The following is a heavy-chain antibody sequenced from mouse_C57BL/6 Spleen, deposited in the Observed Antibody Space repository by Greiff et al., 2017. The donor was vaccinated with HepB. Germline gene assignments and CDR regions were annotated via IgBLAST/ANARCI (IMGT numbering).Heavy chain of an antibody. J-gene: IGHJ3*01. D-gene: IGHD1-1*01. Sequence: QVQLKQPGAELVKPGASVKMSCKASGYTFTSYWITWVKQRPGQGLEWIGDIYPGSGSTNYNEKFKSKATLTVDTSSSTAYMQLSSLTSEDSAVYYCARSGDYGSSSAYWGQGTLVTVSA. CDR1: GYTFTSYW. V-gene: IGHV1-55*01. CDR3: ARSGDYGSSSAY. CDR2: IYPGSGST.